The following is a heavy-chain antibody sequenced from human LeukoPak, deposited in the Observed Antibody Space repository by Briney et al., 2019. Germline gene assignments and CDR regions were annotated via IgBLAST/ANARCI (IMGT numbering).Heavy chain of an antibody. D-gene: IGHD2/OR15-2a*01. J-gene: IGHJ4*02. CDR1: GFSFSSHA. CDR3: VRNNNNDY. Sequence: PGGSLRLSCAASGFSFSSHAMHWVRQAPGKGLEWVAFISYDGSTKTYADSVKGRFTTSRDIPLHLQMNSLRAEDTAVYYCVRNNNNDYWGQGTLVTVSS. CDR2: ISYDGSTK. V-gene: IGHV3-30*02.